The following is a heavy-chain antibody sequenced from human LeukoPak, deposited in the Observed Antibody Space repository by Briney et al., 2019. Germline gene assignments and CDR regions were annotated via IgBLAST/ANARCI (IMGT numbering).Heavy chain of an antibody. J-gene: IGHJ3*02. CDR1: GGAIRSGGYL. CDR2: IYHMGST. CDR3: ARGDTDTYYYDSGNAFDI. Sequence: SQTLSLLCGVSGGAIRSGGYLWSWICKPPGRGLEWNGYIYHMGSTYYNPSLKSRVTISVDRSKNQFSLKLSSVTAADTAVYDCARGDTDTYYYDSGNAFDIWGQGTMVTVSS. V-gene: IGHV4-30-2*01. D-gene: IGHD3-22*01.